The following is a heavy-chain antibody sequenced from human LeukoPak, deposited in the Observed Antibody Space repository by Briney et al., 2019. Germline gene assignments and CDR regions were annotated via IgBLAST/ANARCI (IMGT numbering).Heavy chain of an antibody. CDR1: GGSISSYY. Sequence: SETLSVTCTVSGGSISSYYWSWVRQPPGKGLEWIGYIYYSGSTNYNPSLKSRVTISVDTSKNQFSLKVSSVTAADTAVYYCARDRWLGYWGQGTLVTVSS. CDR2: IYYSGST. CDR3: ARDRWLGY. J-gene: IGHJ4*02. V-gene: IGHV4-59*01. D-gene: IGHD5-18*01.